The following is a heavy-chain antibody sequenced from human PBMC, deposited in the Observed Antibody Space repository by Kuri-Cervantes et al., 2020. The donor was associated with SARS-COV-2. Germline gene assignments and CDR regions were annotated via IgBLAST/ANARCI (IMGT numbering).Heavy chain of an antibody. CDR1: GYSFTMYH. J-gene: IGHJ6*02. CDR2: INPSIGST. CDR3: ARTDVDVVAEMEKDEYYHYGMDT. D-gene: IGHD5-12*01. V-gene: IGHV1-46*01. Sequence: ASVKVSCKASGYSFTMYHMHWVRLAPGHGLEWMAIINPSIGSTIYAQKFQGRLTVTRDTSTATVFLELSRLRPEDTAIYYCARTDVDVVAEMEKDEYYHYGMDTWGQGTTVTVSS.